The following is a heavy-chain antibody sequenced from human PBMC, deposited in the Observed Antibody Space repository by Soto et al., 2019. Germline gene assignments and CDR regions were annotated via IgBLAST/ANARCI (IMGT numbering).Heavy chain of an antibody. CDR1: GASVNSNNVY. J-gene: IGHJ5*02. V-gene: IGHV4-61*01. Sequence: PSETLSLTCTVSGASVNSNNVYWGRDRQPPGKGLEWIGYFYHIGRINYNPSLKSRATISADTSKNQLSLRLSSVTAADTAVYYCARAYKSGWLGELDPWGQGTPVTVSS. CDR2: FYHIGRI. CDR3: ARAYKSGWLGELDP. D-gene: IGHD6-19*01.